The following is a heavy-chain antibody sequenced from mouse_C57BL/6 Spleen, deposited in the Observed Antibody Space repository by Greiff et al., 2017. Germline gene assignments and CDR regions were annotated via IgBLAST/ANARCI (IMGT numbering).Heavy chain of an antibody. J-gene: IGHJ1*03. CDR2: IDPATGGT. CDR1: GYTFTDYE. V-gene: IGHV1-15*01. Sequence: QVQLQQSGAELVRPGASVTLSCKASGYTFTDYEMHWVKQTPVHGLEWIGAIDPATGGTAYNQKFKGKAILTADKSSSTAYMELRSLTSEDSAVYYCTRGFNWYFDVWGTGTTVTVSS. CDR3: TRGFNWYFDV.